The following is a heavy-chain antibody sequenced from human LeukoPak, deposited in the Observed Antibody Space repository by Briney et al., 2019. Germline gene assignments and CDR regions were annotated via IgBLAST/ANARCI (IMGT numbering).Heavy chain of an antibody. J-gene: IGHJ4*02. CDR3: GRGMVRGVIINGY. D-gene: IGHD3-10*01. CDR2: ISGSGGST. CDR1: GFTFSSYA. V-gene: IGHV3-23*01. Sequence: GGSLRLSCAASGFTFSSYAMSWVRQAPGKGLEWVSAISGSGGSTYYADSVKGRFTISRDNSKNTLYLQMNSLRAEDTAVYYCGRGMVRGVIINGYWGQGTLVTVSS.